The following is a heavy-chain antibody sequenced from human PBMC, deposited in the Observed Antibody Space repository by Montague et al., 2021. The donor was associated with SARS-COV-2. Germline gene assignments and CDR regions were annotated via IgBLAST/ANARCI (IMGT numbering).Heavy chain of an antibody. CDR3: ARDLAVVAATPFDY. Sequence: SLRLSCAASGFTFSSYAMHWVRQAPGKGLEWVAVISYDGSNKYYADPVKGRFTISRDNSKNTLYLQMNSLRAEDTAVYYCARDLAVVAATPFDYWGQGTLVTVSS. V-gene: IGHV3-30*04. D-gene: IGHD2-15*01. J-gene: IGHJ4*02. CDR2: ISYDGSNK. CDR1: GFTFSSYA.